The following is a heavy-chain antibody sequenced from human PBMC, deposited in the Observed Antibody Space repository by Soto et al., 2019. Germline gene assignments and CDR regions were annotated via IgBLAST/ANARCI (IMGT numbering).Heavy chain of an antibody. CDR3: ARGPVTQTSFIDH. Sequence: PGGSLRLSCEASGFTFSSYAMHWVRQAPGKGLEWVTVISYDGGNQYYADSVKGRFTISRDNSKDTLYLQMHSLRSDDTAVYFCARGPVTQTSFIDHWGQGTRVPVSS. CDR1: GFTFSSYA. CDR2: ISYDGGNQ. D-gene: IGHD4-4*01. V-gene: IGHV3-30-3*01. J-gene: IGHJ4*02.